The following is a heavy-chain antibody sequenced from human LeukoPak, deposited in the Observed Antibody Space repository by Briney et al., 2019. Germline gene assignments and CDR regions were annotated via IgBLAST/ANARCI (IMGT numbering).Heavy chain of an antibody. Sequence: ASVKVSCKASGFTFTSSAVHWVRQAPGKGLEWMGGFDPEDGETIYAQKFQGRVTMTEDTSTDTAYMELSSLRSEDTAVYYCATVIYVTTVTPPYYGMDVWGQGTTVTVSS. D-gene: IGHD4-17*01. J-gene: IGHJ6*02. CDR1: GFTFTSSA. CDR3: ATVIYVTTVTPPYYGMDV. V-gene: IGHV1-24*01. CDR2: FDPEDGET.